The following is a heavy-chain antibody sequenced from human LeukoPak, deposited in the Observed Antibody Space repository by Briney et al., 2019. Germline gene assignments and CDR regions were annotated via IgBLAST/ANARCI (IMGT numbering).Heavy chain of an antibody. J-gene: IGHJ6*02. CDR3: ARLELWFGEPNIYYYYGMDV. Sequence: SETLSLTCTVSGGSISSYYWSWIRQPPGKGLEWIGYIYYSGSTNYNPSLKSRVTISVDTSKNQFSLKLSSVTAADTAVYYCARLELWFGEPNIYYYYGMDVWGQGTTVTVSS. D-gene: IGHD3-10*01. CDR2: IYYSGST. V-gene: IGHV4-59*08. CDR1: GGSISSYY.